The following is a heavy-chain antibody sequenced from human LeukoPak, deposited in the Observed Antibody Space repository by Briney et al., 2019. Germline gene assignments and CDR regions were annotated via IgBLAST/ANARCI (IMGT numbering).Heavy chain of an antibody. Sequence: SETLPLICAVCAGSFSSYYWSWIRQPPAKGLEWIGEINYSGSSNSNPSLTSRVTISVDTSKNQFSLKLSSVTAADTAVYYCARGFVTTVTTFPRGAFDIWGQGTMVTVSS. CDR2: INYSGSS. J-gene: IGHJ3*02. V-gene: IGHV4-34*01. CDR3: ARGFVTTVTTFPRGAFDI. CDR1: AGSFSSYY. D-gene: IGHD4-17*01.